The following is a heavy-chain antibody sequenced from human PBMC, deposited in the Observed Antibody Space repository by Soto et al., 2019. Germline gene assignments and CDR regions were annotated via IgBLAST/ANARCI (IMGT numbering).Heavy chain of an antibody. D-gene: IGHD3-3*01. J-gene: IGHJ6*02. CDR1: GGSISSYY. V-gene: IGHV4-59*01. CDR2: IYYSGST. Sequence: PSETLSLTCTVSGGSISSYYWSWIRQPPGKGLEWIGYIYYSGSTNYNPSLKSRVTISVDTSKNQFSLKLSSVTAADPAVYYRARVGYYDFWSGSNYYYYGMDVWGQGTTVTVSS. CDR3: ARVGYYDFWSGSNYYYYGMDV.